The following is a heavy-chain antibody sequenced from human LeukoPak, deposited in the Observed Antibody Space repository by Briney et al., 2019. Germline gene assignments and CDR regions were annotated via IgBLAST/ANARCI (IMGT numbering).Heavy chain of an antibody. CDR2: ISYDGSNK. J-gene: IGHJ5*02. CDR3: ANSRLMGRKNWSDP. D-gene: IGHD1-14*01. Sequence: PGRSLRLSCGASGFTFSSYAMQWVRQAPGKGLEWVAVISYDGSNKYYADSVKGRFTISRDNSKNTLYLQMNSLRAEDTAVYYCANSRLMGRKNWSDPWGQGTLVTVSS. V-gene: IGHV3-30-3*01. CDR1: GFTFSSYA.